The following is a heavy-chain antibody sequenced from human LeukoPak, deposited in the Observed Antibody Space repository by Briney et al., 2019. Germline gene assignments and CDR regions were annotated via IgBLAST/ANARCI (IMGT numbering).Heavy chain of an antibody. D-gene: IGHD1-20*01. J-gene: IGHJ5*02. V-gene: IGHV3-15*01. CDR1: GFTFSNAW. CDR2: IKSKTDGGTT. CDR3: TTPYNWNDGWFDP. Sequence: GGSLRLSCAASGFTFSNAWMSWVRQAPGKGLEWVGRIKSKTDGGTTDYAAPVKGRFTISRDDSKNTLYLQMNSLKTEDTAVYYCTTPYNWNDGWFDPWGQGTLVTVSS.